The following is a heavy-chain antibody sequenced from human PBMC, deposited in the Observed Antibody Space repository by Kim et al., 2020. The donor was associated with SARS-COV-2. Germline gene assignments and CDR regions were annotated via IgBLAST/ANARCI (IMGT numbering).Heavy chain of an antibody. D-gene: IGHD3-3*01. CDR2: IYYSGST. CDR1: GGSISSYY. CDR3: ARAFEGNFWSGYFSTDYGMDV. J-gene: IGHJ6*02. V-gene: IGHV4-59*13. Sequence: SETLSLTCTVSGGSISSYYWSWIRQPPGKGLEWIGYIYYSGSTNYNPSLKSRVTISVDTSKNQFSLKLSSVTAADTAVYYCARAFEGNFWSGYFSTDYGMDVWGQGTTVTVSS.